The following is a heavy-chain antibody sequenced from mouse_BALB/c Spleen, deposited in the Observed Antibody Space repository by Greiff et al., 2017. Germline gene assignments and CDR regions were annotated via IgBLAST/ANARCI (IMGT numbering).Heavy chain of an antibody. CDR2: IYPGDGDT. J-gene: IGHJ2*01. CDR1: GYTFTSYW. CDR3: ARTVYNYFDD. Sequence: QVQLQQSGAELARPGASVKLSCKASGYTFTSYWMQWVKQRPGQGLEWIGAIYPGDGDTRYTQKFKGKATLTADKSSSTAYMQLSSLASEDSAVYYCARTVYNYFDDWGQGTTLTVSS. V-gene: IGHV1-87*01.